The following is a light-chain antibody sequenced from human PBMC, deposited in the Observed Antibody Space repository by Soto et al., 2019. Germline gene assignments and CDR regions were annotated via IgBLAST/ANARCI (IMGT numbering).Light chain of an antibody. Sequence: SARTQPPSAYGSPGQSVAISCTGTSSDVGGYNYVSWYQQHPGKAPKLMIYEVNKRPSGVPDRFSGSKSGNTASLTVSGLQAEDEADYYCSSYAGSSNVFGTGTRSPS. CDR1: SSDVGGYNY. CDR2: EVN. J-gene: IGLJ1*01. CDR3: SSYAGSSNV. V-gene: IGLV2-8*01.